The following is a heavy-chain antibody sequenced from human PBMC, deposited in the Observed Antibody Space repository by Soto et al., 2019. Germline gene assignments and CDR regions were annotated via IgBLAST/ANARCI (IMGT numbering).Heavy chain of an antibody. CDR2: IIPIFGTA. V-gene: IGHV1-69*01. D-gene: IGHD2-2*01. CDR1: GVTFSSYA. Sequence: QVQLVQSGPEVKKPGSSVNVSCKASGVTFSSYALSWVRQAPGQGLEWMGGIIPIFGTAKYAQKFQGRVTITADESTSTAYMELSSLRSEDTAVYYCARGHCSSTSCYGKVYYYYGMDVWGQGTTVTVSS. CDR3: ARGHCSSTSCYGKVYYYYGMDV. J-gene: IGHJ6*02.